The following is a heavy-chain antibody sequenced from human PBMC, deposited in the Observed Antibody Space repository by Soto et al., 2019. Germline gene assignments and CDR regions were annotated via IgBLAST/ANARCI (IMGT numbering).Heavy chain of an antibody. CDR3: ARLTPTSYYFWSGPARRYYGMHV. D-gene: IGHD3-3*01. V-gene: IGHV5-10-1*01. CDR2: IDPSDSYT. CDR1: GYSFTSYW. J-gene: IGHJ6*02. Sequence: PGQSLKISCKGSGYSFTSYWISWVRQMHGKXVEWMGRIDPSDSYTNYSPSFQGHVTISADKSTSTAYLQWSSLKASDTAMYYCARLTPTSYYFWSGPARRYYGMHVLGQGTTVTVSS.